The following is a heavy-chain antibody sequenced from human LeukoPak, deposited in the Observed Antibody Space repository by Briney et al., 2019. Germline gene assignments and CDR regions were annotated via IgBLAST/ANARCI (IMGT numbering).Heavy chain of an antibody. J-gene: IGHJ4*02. CDR2: INPGSGFT. V-gene: IGHV1-2*02. Sequence: ASVKVSCKASGYKFTDDYMHRVRQAPGQGLEFMGWINPGSGFTNYAQKFKGRVTMTRDTSISTAYLEVRSLTSDDTAVYYCAPTAEAYTSWWKVWGQGTLVTVSS. CDR1: GYKFTDDY. CDR3: APTAEAYTSWWKV. D-gene: IGHD3-16*01.